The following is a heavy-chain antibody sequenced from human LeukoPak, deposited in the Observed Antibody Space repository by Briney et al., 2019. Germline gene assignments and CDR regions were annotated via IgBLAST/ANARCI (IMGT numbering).Heavy chain of an antibody. V-gene: IGHV3-23*01. Sequence: GSLRLSCAASGFPFRSYGMSWVRQAPGKGLEWVSGMSGSGVNTDYADSVKGRFTISRDNSKNTLYLQMNSLRAGDTAVYYCAKSFRSTSLDYWGQGTLVTVSS. CDR3: AKSFRSTSLDY. J-gene: IGHJ4*02. CDR2: MSGSGVNT. CDR1: GFPFRSYG. D-gene: IGHD2-2*01.